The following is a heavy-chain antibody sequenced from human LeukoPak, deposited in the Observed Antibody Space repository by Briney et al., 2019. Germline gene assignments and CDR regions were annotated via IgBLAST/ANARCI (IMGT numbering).Heavy chain of an antibody. CDR2: ISSSGGTI. D-gene: IGHD1-26*01. CDR1: GFTFSDYY. CDR3: ARDREPTDAFDI. V-gene: IGHV3-11*01. J-gene: IGHJ3*02. Sequence: GGSLRLSCVASGFTFSDYYMSWIRQAPGKGLECVSYISSSGGTIYYADSVKGRFTISRDNAKNSLYLQMNSLRAEDTAIYYCARDREPTDAFDIWGQGTMVTVSS.